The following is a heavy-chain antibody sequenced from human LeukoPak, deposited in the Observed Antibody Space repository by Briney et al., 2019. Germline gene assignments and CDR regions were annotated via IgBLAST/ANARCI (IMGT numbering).Heavy chain of an antibody. J-gene: IGHJ4*02. Sequence: PGGSLRLSCAASGFTFSSYSMNWVRQAPGKGLEWVSSISSSSSYIYYADSVKGRFTISRDNAKNSLYLQMNSLRAEDTAVYYCAKFGSDTAMVNNYWGQGTLVTVSS. V-gene: IGHV3-21*01. D-gene: IGHD5-18*01. CDR2: ISSSSSYI. CDR3: AKFGSDTAMVNNY. CDR1: GFTFSSYS.